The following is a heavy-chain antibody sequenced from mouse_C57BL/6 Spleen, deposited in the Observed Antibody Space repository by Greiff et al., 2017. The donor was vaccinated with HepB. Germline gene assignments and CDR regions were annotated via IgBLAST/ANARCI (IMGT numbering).Heavy chain of an antibody. D-gene: IGHD2-2*01. CDR1: GYAFTNYL. CDR2: INPGSGGT. J-gene: IGHJ3*01. V-gene: IGHV1-54*01. Sequence: QVQLQQSGAELVRPGTSVKVSCKASGYAFTNYLIEWVKQRPGQGLEWIGVINPGSGGTNYNEKFKGKATLTADKSSSTAYMQLSSLTSEDSAVYFCARLRARGYAFAYWGQGTLVTVSA. CDR3: ARLRARGYAFAY.